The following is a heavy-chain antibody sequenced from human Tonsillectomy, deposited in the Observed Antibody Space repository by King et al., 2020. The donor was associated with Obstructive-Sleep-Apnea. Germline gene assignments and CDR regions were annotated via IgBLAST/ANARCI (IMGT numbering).Heavy chain of an antibody. D-gene: IGHD6-13*01. CDR2: ISSDGRNR. Sequence: HVQLVESGGGVVQPGRSLTLSCVASGFTFSSYTMHWVRQAPGTGLEWVALISSDGRNRQYVNSVKGRFTISRDNSKKTLYLQLNNLRPEDTAVYYCAREEIAAAGGGSNWGQGTLVTVSS. CDR1: GFTFSSYT. J-gene: IGHJ4*02. CDR3: AREEIAAAGGGSN. V-gene: IGHV3-30*03.